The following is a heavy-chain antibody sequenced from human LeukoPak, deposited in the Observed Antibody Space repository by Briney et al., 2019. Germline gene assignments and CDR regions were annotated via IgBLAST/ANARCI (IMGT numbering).Heavy chain of an antibody. V-gene: IGHV3-23*01. Sequence: GGSLRLSCIASGFTFSSCAMTWVRQAPGKGLQWVSTISGSGCSTYYADSVKGRLTISRDNSKNTLYLQMNSLRAEETAVYYCAKEYGSVSYSDSDYWGQGTLVTVSS. J-gene: IGHJ4*02. CDR2: ISGSGCST. CDR1: GFTFSSCA. CDR3: AKEYGSVSYSDSDY. D-gene: IGHD3-10*01.